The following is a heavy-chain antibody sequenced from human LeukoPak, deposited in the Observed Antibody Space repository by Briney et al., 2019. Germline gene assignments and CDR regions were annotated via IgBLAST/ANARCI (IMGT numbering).Heavy chain of an antibody. CDR3: VRDGAHWDLDY. V-gene: IGHV3-30*02. CDR1: GFSFSTSG. CDR2: IQSDGGNE. D-gene: IGHD7-27*01. Sequence: GGSLRLSCAASGFSFSTSGMHWIRQAPGKGLEWVSFIQSDGGNEYYADSVKGRFTISRDNSKTTVRLQMNSLRAEDTAMYYCVRDGAHWDLDYWGQGTLVTVSS. J-gene: IGHJ4*02.